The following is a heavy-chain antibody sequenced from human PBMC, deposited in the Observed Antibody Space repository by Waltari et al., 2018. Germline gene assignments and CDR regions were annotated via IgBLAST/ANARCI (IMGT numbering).Heavy chain of an antibody. D-gene: IGHD2-8*02. J-gene: IGHJ3*02. CDR1: GFPFSNYV. CDR2: IYTGGST. CDR3: AKEGGGVTFDI. Sequence: EVQLLQSGGGLVQPGGSLRLYCAGSGFPFSNYVMRWVRQAPGKGLEWVSVIYTGGSTHYADSVKGRFTVSRDNSKSTLYLQMDTLTPEDTAVYYCAKEGGGVTFDIWGQGTMVTVSS. V-gene: IGHV3-23*03.